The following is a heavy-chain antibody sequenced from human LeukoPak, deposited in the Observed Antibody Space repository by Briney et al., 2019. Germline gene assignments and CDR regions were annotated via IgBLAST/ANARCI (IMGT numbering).Heavy chain of an antibody. CDR2: VSGSGSNT. Sequence: PGGSLRLSCAASGFTFSRYDMSWVRQAPGKGLEWVSAVSGSGSNTYYTDSAKGRFTISRDNSKNTLYPQMNSLRAEDTAVYYCAKGGGGYLDYWGQGSLVTVSS. V-gene: IGHV3-23*01. CDR3: AKGGGGYLDY. CDR1: GFTFSRYD. D-gene: IGHD3-10*01. J-gene: IGHJ4*02.